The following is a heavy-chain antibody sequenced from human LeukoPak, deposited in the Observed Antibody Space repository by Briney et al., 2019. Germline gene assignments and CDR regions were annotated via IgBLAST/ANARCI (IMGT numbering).Heavy chain of an antibody. CDR1: GGSISSYY. D-gene: IGHD3-10*01. CDR2: IYTSGST. J-gene: IGHJ4*02. V-gene: IGHV4-4*07. Sequence: SETLSLTCTVSGGSISSYYGSWIRQPAGKGLEWIGRIYTSGSTSYNPSLKSRVTMSVDTSKNQFSLKLSSVTAADTAVYYCAVRAYPKGAGYDYWGQGTLVTVSS. CDR3: AVRAYPKGAGYDY.